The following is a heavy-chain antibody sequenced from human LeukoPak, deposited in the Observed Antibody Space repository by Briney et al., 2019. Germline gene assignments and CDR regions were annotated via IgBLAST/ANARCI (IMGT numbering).Heavy chain of an antibody. J-gene: IGHJ4*02. CDR1: EFTFSSYK. CDR2: IDRRDGHSI. V-gene: IGHV3-48*03. Sequence: PGGSLRLSCAASEFTFSSYKSHWVRQAPGKGLEWLSFIDRRDGHSIYYADSLKGRTTISRDNTRNSLYLQMNSLRAEDTAIYYFVREGISNYFFAFWGQGTLVTVSS. CDR3: VREGISNYFFAF.